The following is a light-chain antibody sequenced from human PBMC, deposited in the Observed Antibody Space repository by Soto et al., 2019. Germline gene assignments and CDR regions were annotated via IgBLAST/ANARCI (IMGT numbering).Light chain of an antibody. J-gene: IGLJ2*01. CDR3: SSSTSSTVL. Sequence: QSVLTQPASVSGSPGQSITVSCTGTSSDIGVSNYVSWYQQHPGKAPKLIIYDVNSRPSGVSHRFSGSKSGNTASLTISWLQAEDEGDYYCSSSTSSTVLFGGGTKVTVL. CDR2: DVN. CDR1: SSDIGVSNY. V-gene: IGLV2-14*03.